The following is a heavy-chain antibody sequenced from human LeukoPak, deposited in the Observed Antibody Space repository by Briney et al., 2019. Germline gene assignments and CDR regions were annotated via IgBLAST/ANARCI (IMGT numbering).Heavy chain of an antibody. CDR1: GLVFTTHT. J-gene: IGHJ4*02. V-gene: IGHV3-21*05. CDR3: ARKMYGSGSYFLDY. CDR2: ISSTSSDI. D-gene: IGHD3-10*01. Sequence: GPLRLSCVASGLVFTTHTMTWVRQTPGKGLEWVSYISSTSSDIYYADSVKGRFTISRDNAKNSLYLQMNSLRAEDTAVYYCARKMYGSGSYFLDYWGQGTLVTVSS.